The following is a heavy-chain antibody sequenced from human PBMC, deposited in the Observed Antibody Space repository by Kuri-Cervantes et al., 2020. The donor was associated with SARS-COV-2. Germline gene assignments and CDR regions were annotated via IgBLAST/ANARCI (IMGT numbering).Heavy chain of an antibody. Sequence: SETLSLTCSVSGGSISSSRYYWGWIRQTPGKGLEWIANIYYNGNTYYNPSLRSRVTISVDTSKNQFSLKLSSVTAADTAVYYCARHGDSSGYFPFGDYYGMDVWGQGTTVTVSS. CDR2: IYYNGNT. D-gene: IGHD3-22*01. CDR3: ARHGDSSGYFPFGDYYGMDV. CDR1: GGSISSSRYY. J-gene: IGHJ6*02. V-gene: IGHV4-39*07.